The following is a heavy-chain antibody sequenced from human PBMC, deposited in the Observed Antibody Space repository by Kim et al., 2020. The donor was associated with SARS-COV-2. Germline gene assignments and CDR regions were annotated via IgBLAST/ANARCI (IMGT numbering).Heavy chain of an antibody. V-gene: IGHV3-23*01. D-gene: IGHD3-22*01. CDR2: ISGSGSST. J-gene: IGHJ4*02. CDR1: GFTFSSYA. Sequence: GESLRLSCAASGFTFSSYAMSWVRQAPGKGLEWVSTISGSGSSTYYADSVKGRFTISRDNSKNTLYLQMNSLRAEDTAVYYCAKSPALRIVIIRLPDYWGQGTLVTVSS. CDR3: AKSPALRIVIIRLPDY.